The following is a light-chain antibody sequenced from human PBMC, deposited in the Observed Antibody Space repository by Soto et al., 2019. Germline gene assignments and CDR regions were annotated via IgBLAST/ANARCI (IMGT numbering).Light chain of an antibody. CDR3: QQTYNTPPWT. CDR2: AAS. J-gene: IGKJ1*01. V-gene: IGKV1-39*01. Sequence: DIQMTQSPSSLSASVGDRVTITCLASQSISSYLNWYQQKPGKAPKLLIYAASSLQSGVPSRFSGSGSGTDFTLTISSLQPEDFATYYCQQTYNTPPWTFGQGTKVDIK. CDR1: QSISSY.